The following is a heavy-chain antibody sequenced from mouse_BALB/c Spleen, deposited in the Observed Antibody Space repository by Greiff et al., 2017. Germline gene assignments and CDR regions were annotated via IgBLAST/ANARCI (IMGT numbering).Heavy chain of an antibody. Sequence: QVQLQQSGAELVKPGASVKLSCKASGYTFTSYYMYWVKQRPGQGLEWIGEINPSNGGTNFNEKFKSKATLTVDKSSSTAYMQLSSLTSEDSAVYYCTRGHYGRPFYYAMDYWGQGTSVTVSS. CDR3: TRGHYGRPFYYAMDY. CDR2: INPSNGGT. D-gene: IGHD1-1*01. J-gene: IGHJ4*01. V-gene: IGHV1S81*02. CDR1: GYTFTSYY.